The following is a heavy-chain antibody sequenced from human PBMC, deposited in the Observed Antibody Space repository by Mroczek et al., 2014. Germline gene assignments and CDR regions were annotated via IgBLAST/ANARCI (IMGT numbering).Heavy chain of an antibody. Sequence: VQLVQSGGGLVKPGGSLRLSCAASGFTFSNAWMSWVRQAPGKGLEWVGRIKSKTDGGTTDYAAPVKGRFTISRDDSKNTLYLQMNSLKTEDTAVYYCTTDHQWLVISDAFDIWGQGTMVTVSS. CDR3: TTDHQWLVISDAFDI. CDR2: IKSKTDGGTT. D-gene: IGHD6-19*01. J-gene: IGHJ3*02. CDR1: GFTFSNAW. V-gene: IGHV3-15*01.